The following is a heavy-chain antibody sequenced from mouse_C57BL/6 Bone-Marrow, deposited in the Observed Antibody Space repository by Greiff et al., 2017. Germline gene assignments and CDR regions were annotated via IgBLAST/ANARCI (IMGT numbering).Heavy chain of an antibody. CDR1: GFNFSSYA. CDR2: ISDGGSYT. CDR3: ARVRGYGFAY. D-gene: IGHD2-2*01. Sequence: EVKLVASGGGLVKPGGSLKLSCAASGFNFSSYAMSWVRQTPEKRLEWVATISDGGSYTYYPDNVKGRFTISRDNAKNNLYLQMSHLKSEDTAMYYCARVRGYGFAYWGQGTLVTVSA. V-gene: IGHV5-4*03. J-gene: IGHJ3*01.